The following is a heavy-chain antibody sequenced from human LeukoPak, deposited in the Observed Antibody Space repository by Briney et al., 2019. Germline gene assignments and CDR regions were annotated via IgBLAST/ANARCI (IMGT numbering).Heavy chain of an antibody. CDR1: GFTFSSYW. Sequence: RGSLRLSCAASGFTFSSYWMGWVRQAPGKGLEWVANIKQDGSEKYYVDSVKGRFTISRDNAKNSLYLQMNSLRAEDTALYHCARHLGPGYYYYYYMDVWGKGTTVTISS. CDR2: IKQDGSEK. CDR3: ARHLGPGYYYYYYMDV. J-gene: IGHJ6*03. V-gene: IGHV3-7*03.